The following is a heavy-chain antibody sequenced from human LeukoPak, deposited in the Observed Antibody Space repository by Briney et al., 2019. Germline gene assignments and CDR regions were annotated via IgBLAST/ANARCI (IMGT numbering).Heavy chain of an antibody. J-gene: IGHJ4*02. CDR2: IYYSGST. Sequence: SETLSLTCTVSGGSVSSGSYYWSWIRQPPGKGLEWIGYIYYSGSTNYNPSLKSRVTISVDTSKNQFSLKLSSVTAADTAVYFCARATPIAPDYWGQETLVTVSS. CDR3: ARATPIAPDY. CDR1: GGSVSSGSYY. D-gene: IGHD6-13*01. V-gene: IGHV4-61*01.